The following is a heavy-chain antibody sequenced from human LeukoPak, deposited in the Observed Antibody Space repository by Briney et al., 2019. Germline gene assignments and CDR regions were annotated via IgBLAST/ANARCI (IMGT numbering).Heavy chain of an antibody. CDR1: GFTFDDYV. CDR2: INWNGGST. CDR3: ARARQDYGMDV. Sequence: GGSLRLSCAASGFTFDDYVMNWVRQAPGKGLEWVSDINWNGGSTGYADSVKGRFTISRDNAKNTLYLQMNSLRAEDTALYHCARARQDYGMDVRGQGTTVTVSS. J-gene: IGHJ6*02. V-gene: IGHV3-20*01.